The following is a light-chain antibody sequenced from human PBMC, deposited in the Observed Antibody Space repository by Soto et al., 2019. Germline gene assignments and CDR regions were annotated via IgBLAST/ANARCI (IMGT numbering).Light chain of an antibody. CDR2: GAS. J-gene: IGKJ1*01. Sequence: EIVMTQSPATLSVSPGGGATLSCRASQNVRSNLAWYQQRPGQAPRLLIYGASTRATGIPTRFSGSGSGTEFTLTISSLQSEDFAVYYCQQYTKWRTFGQGTKVDIK. CDR1: QNVRSN. CDR3: QQYTKWRT. V-gene: IGKV3-15*01.